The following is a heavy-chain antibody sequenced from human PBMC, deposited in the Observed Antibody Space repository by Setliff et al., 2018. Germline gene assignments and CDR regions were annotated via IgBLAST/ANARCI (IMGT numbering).Heavy chain of an antibody. J-gene: IGHJ4*02. CDR3: ARGDYGDYGEGEAAY. Sequence: SVKVSCKASGGTFSSYAISWVRQAPGQGLEWMGGIIPILGIANYAQKFQGRVTMTRNTSISTAYMELSSLRSEDTAVYYCARGDYGDYGEGEAAYWGQGTLVTVSS. V-gene: IGHV1-69*10. CDR2: IIPILGIA. D-gene: IGHD4-17*01. CDR1: GGTFSSYA.